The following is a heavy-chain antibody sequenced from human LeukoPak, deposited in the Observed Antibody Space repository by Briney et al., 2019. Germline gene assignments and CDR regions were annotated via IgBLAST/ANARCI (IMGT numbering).Heavy chain of an antibody. D-gene: IGHD3-10*01. CDR3: ARASKRFGEYSGNWFDP. V-gene: IGHV4-59*01. J-gene: IGHJ5*02. CDR2: IYYSGST. CDR1: GRSISSYY. Sequence: KPSETLSLTCTVSGRSISSYYWSWIRQPPGKGLEWIGYIYYSGSTNYNPSLKSRVTISVDTSRNQFSLKLSSVTAADTAVYYCARASKRFGEYSGNWFDPWGQGTLVTVSS.